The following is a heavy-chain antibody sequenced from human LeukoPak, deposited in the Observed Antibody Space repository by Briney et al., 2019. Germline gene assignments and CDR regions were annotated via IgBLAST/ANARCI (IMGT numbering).Heavy chain of an antibody. D-gene: IGHD3-22*01. CDR1: GYTFTRYY. J-gene: IGHJ2*01. CDR2: INPSGGST. CDR3: ARDSRTGHDSSGYYAPFDL. Sequence: ASVKVSCKASGYTFTRYYMHWVRQAPGQGLEWMGIINPSGGSTSYAQKFQGRVTMTRDTSTSTVYMELSSLRSEDTAVYYCARDSRTGHDSSGYYAPFDLWGRGTLVTVSS. V-gene: IGHV1-46*01.